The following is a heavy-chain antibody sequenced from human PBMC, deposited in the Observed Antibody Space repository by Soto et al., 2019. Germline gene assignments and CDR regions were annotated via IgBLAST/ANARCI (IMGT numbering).Heavy chain of an antibody. D-gene: IGHD2-15*01. J-gene: IGHJ5*02. CDR1: GFSLSTSGVG. CDR3: AFATRASPDVAAIDWFDP. CDR2: IYWDDDK. Sequence: QITLKESGPTLVKPTQTLTLTCTFSGFSLSTSGVGVGWIRQPPGKALQWLALIYWDDDKRYSPSLKSMLTITKDTSKNQVVRTMTNMDPVDTATYYCAFATRASPDVAAIDWFDPWGQGTLVTVSS. V-gene: IGHV2-5*02.